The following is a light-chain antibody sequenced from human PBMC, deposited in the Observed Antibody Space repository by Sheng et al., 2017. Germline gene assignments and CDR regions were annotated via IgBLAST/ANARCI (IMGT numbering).Light chain of an antibody. Sequence: QSALTQPASVSGSPGQSITISCTGTSSDIGGYNHVSWYQQHPGKAPKFMIYDVSNRPSGVSNRFSGSKSGNTASLTISGLQAEDEADYYCSSYTSRSTLVVFGGGTKLTVL. CDR2: DVS. CDR3: SSYTSRSTLVV. CDR1: SSDIGGYNH. J-gene: IGLJ2*01. V-gene: IGLV2-14*01.